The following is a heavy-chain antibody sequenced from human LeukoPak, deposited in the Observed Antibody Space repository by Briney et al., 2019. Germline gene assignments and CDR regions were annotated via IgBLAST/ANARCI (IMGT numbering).Heavy chain of an antibody. D-gene: IGHD1-26*01. CDR2: INPNSGGT. V-gene: IGHV1-2*02. CDR1: GYTFTGYY. J-gene: IGHJ4*02. Sequence: ASVKVSCKASGYTFTGYYMHWVRRAPGQGLEWMGWINPNSGGTNYAQKFQGRVTMTRDTSISTAYMELSRLRSDDTAVYYCARGRAGGGGFDYWGQGTLVTVSS. CDR3: ARGRAGGGGFDY.